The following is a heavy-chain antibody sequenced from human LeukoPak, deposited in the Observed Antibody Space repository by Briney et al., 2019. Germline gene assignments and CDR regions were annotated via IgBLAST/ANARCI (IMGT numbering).Heavy chain of an antibody. Sequence: SETLSLTCTVCGGSISSYHWSWIRQPAGKGLEWIGRISSSGSTNYNPSLKSRVTISVDTSKNQFSLKLSSVTAADTAVYFCARGPYSYDSSGAFDIWGQGTMVTVSS. CDR3: ARGPYSYDSSGAFDI. CDR1: GGSISSYH. J-gene: IGHJ3*02. V-gene: IGHV4-4*07. CDR2: ISSSGST. D-gene: IGHD3-22*01.